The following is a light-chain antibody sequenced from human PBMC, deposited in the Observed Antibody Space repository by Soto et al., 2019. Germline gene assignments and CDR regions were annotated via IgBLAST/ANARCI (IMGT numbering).Light chain of an antibody. Sequence: DIQMTQSPSTLSASVGDRVTITCRASQSISGSLAWYQQKPGKAPKLLIYEASNLKSGVPSRFSGSGSGTEYTLTISSLQPDDSASYYCQQYNGYWTFRQGTRVEIK. V-gene: IGKV1-5*03. CDR1: QSISGS. J-gene: IGKJ1*01. CDR2: EAS. CDR3: QQYNGYWT.